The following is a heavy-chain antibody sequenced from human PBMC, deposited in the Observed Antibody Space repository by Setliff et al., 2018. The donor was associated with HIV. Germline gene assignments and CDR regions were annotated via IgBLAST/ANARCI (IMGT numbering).Heavy chain of an antibody. CDR2: IHTSGNT. CDR1: GGSISSGDYY. D-gene: IGHD3-3*01. CDR3: ASLTTDRFLEWLFVY. V-gene: IGHV4-61*02. Sequence: PSETLSLTCTVSGGSISSGDYYWTWIRQPAGKGLQWIGRIHTSGNTNYNPSLKSRVTISVDTSKSQFSLKLSSLTAADTAVYYCASLTTDRFLEWLFVYWGQGTLVTVS. J-gene: IGHJ4*02.